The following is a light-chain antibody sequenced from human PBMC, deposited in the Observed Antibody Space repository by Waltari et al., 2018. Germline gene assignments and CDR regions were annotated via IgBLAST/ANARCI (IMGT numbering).Light chain of an antibody. Sequence: QSALTQPASVSGSPGQSITISCIGTSSDIGGYNYVPWYQHHPGKAPKVMIYDVTKRPSGVSNRFSGSKSGSTASLTISGLQAEDEADYYCSSYTSSNTWVFGGGTKLTVL. CDR2: DVT. J-gene: IGLJ3*02. CDR3: SSYTSSNTWV. CDR1: SSDIGGYNY. V-gene: IGLV2-14*03.